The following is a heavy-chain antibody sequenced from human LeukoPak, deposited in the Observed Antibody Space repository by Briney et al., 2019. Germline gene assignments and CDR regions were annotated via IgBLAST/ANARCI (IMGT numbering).Heavy chain of an antibody. V-gene: IGHV3-30*03. J-gene: IGHJ3*02. CDR1: GSTFSTYA. Sequence: PGGSLRLSCAASGSTFSTYAMHWVRKAPGKGLEWVAVISYDGSNKYYADSVKGRFTISRDNSKNTLYLRMNSLRAEDTAVYYCAARDYGGNSGIWGQGTMVTVSS. CDR3: AARDYGGNSGI. CDR2: ISYDGSNK. D-gene: IGHD4-23*01.